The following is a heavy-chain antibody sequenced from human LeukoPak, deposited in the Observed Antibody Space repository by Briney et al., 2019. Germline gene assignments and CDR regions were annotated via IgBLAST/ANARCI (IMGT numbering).Heavy chain of an antibody. CDR1: GFPFSTYA. J-gene: IGHJ4*02. V-gene: IGHV3-48*01. CDR2: LSSSSSVM. CDR3: VRDGSSWGNFDY. Sequence: GGSLRLSCAASGFPFSTYAMDWVRQAPGKGLEWVSYLSSSSSVMYHADSVKGRFTISRDNAKNSRYLQMNSLRTEDTAVYYCVRDGSSWGNFDYWGQGTLVSVSS. D-gene: IGHD7-27*01.